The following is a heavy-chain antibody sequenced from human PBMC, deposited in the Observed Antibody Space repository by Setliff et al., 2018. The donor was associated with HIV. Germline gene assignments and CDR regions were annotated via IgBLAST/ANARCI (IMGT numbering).Heavy chain of an antibody. CDR1: GYSFTTSG. CDR3: AIDEPKNPEAATGY. CDR2: INIRSGNT. D-gene: IGHD1-26*01. V-gene: IGHV1-18*01. Sequence: ASVKVSCKASGYSFTTSGVSWVRQAPGQGLEWMGWINIRSGNTNYAQKFQGRVTMTTDTSTSTAYMGLTSLRSDDTAVYYCAIDEPKNPEAATGYWGQGTLVTVSS. J-gene: IGHJ4*02.